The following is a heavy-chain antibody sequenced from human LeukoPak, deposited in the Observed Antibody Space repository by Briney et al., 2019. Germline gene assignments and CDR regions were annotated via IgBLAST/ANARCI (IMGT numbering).Heavy chain of an antibody. CDR1: GGTFSSYA. CDR2: IIPIFDTA. V-gene: IGHV1-69*05. D-gene: IGHD5-18*01. J-gene: IGHJ4*02. Sequence: SVKVSCXASGGTFSSYAISWVRQAPGQGLEWMGRIIPIFDTAKSAQKFQGRVTITTDESTSTAYMELSRPRSEDTRVYYCAREVSDTAMGLFDYWGQGTLVTVSS. CDR3: AREVSDTAMGLFDY.